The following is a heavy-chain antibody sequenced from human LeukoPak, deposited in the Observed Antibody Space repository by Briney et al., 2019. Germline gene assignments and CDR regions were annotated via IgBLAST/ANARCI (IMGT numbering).Heavy chain of an antibody. CDR2: IYHSGST. Sequence: PSETLSRTCTVSGYSISSGYYWGWIRRPPGKGLEWIGSIYHSGSTDYNPSLKSRVTISVDTSKNQFSLKLSSVTAADTAVYYCARVVASPHYYYMDVWGKGTTVTVSS. CDR3: ARVVASPHYYYMDV. CDR1: GYSISSGYY. J-gene: IGHJ6*03. V-gene: IGHV4-38-2*02.